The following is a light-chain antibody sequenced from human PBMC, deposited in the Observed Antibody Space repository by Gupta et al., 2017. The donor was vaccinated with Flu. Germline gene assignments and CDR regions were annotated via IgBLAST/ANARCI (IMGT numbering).Light chain of an antibody. CDR3: QSYDNSLSGWV. CDR1: SSNIGARYG. CDR2: STT. J-gene: IGLJ3*02. V-gene: IGLV1-40*01. Sequence: QSVLTQPPSVSVAPGQRVTISCTGSSSNIGARYGVHWYQQLPGAVPKLLIYSTTNRPSGVPDRFSASKSGTSASLAIAELQAEDEADYYCQSYDNSLSGWVFGGGTKLTVL.